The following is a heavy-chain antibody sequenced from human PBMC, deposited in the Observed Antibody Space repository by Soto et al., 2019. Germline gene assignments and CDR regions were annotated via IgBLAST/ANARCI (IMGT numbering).Heavy chain of an antibody. CDR2: INPNSGGT. V-gene: IGHV1-2*02. J-gene: IGHJ3*02. Sequence: ASVKVSCKASGYTLTGYYMHWVRQAPGQGLEWMGWINPNSGGTNYAQKFQGRVTMTRDTSISTAYMELSRLRSDDTAVYYCARATYYYDSSGYYPPLPNAFDIWGLGTMVTVSS. D-gene: IGHD3-22*01. CDR3: ARATYYYDSSGYYPPLPNAFDI. CDR1: GYTLTGYY.